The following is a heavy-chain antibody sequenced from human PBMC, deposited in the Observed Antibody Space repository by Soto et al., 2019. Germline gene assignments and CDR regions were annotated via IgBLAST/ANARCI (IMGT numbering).Heavy chain of an antibody. Sequence: QIQLVQSGGELRKPGASVKVSCKTSGYTFTRNSISWVRQAPGQGLEWMGWISTNNGNTEFAQKFQGRVTLTTDTSTRTAYMELTSLRSDDTAIYYCARGGVYAVDRGGQGTLVTVSS. CDR3: ARGGVYAVDR. CDR2: ISTNNGNT. D-gene: IGHD4-17*01. V-gene: IGHV1-18*04. CDR1: GYTFTRNS. J-gene: IGHJ5*02.